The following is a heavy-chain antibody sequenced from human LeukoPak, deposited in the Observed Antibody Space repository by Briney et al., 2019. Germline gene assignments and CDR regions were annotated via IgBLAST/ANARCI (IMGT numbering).Heavy chain of an antibody. J-gene: IGHJ4*02. D-gene: IGHD6-13*01. CDR3: ATGAAAGTGGGDY. CDR2: ISSSSSTI. CDR1: GFTFSSYS. V-gene: IGHV3-48*01. Sequence: PGGSLRLSCAASGFTFSSYSMNWVRQAPGKGLEWVSYISSSSSTIYYADSVKGRFTISRDNAKNSLYLQMNSLRAEDTALYYCATGAAAGTGGGDYWGQGTLVTVSS.